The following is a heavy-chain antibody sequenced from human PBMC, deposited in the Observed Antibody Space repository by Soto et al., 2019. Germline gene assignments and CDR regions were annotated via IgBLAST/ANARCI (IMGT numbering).Heavy chain of an antibody. V-gene: IGHV4-34*01. D-gene: IGHD3-9*01. J-gene: IGHJ4*02. Sequence: SETLSLTCAVYGGSFSGYYWSWIRQPPGKGLEWIGEINHSGSTNYNPSLKSRVTISVDTSKNQFSLKLSSVTAADTAVYYCARGRSHDILTGYYRYSKVQHFDYWGQGTLVTVSS. CDR1: GGSFSGYY. CDR3: ARGRSHDILTGYYRYSKVQHFDY. CDR2: INHSGST.